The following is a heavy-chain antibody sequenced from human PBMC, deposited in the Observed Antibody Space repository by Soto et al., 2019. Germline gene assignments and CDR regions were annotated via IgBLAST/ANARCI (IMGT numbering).Heavy chain of an antibody. CDR3: AREYSSAWKTFDY. CDR1: GFTFSSYA. V-gene: IGHV3-23*01. CDR2: ISGIGGTT. Sequence: PGGSLRLSCAASGFTFSSYAVSWVRQAPGKGLEWVSAISGIGGTTYYADSVKGRFTISRDNSKNTLYLQMNSLRAEDTAVYYCAREYSSAWKTFDYWGQGTLVTVS. D-gene: IGHD6-19*01. J-gene: IGHJ4*02.